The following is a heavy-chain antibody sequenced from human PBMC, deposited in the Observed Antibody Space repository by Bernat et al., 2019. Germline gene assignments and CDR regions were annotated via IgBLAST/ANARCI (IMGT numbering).Heavy chain of an antibody. CDR3: ARDGVGYYGSGSYLPY. CDR2: INPSGGST. Sequence: VQLVQSGAEVKKPGASVKVSCKASGYTFTSYYMHWVRQAPGQGLGCMGIINPSGGSTSYAQKFQGRVTRTGDTSTSTVYIELSSLRSEDTAVYYCARDGVGYYGSGSYLPYWGQGTLVTVSS. J-gene: IGHJ4*02. CDR1: GYTFTSYY. V-gene: IGHV1-46*01. D-gene: IGHD3-10*01.